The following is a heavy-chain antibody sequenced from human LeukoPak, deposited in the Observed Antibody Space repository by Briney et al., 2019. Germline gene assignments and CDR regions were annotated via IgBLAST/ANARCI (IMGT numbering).Heavy chain of an antibody. D-gene: IGHD1-26*01. J-gene: IGHJ4*02. CDR2: FDPEDGET. V-gene: IGHV1-24*01. Sequence: ASVKVSCKVSGYTLTELSMHWVRQAPGKGLEWMGGFDPEDGETIYAQKFQGRVTMTEDTSTDTAYMELSSLRSEDTAVYYCATDSGMGGSYTYFDYWGQGTLVTVSS. CDR1: GYTLTELS. CDR3: ATDSGMGGSYTYFDY.